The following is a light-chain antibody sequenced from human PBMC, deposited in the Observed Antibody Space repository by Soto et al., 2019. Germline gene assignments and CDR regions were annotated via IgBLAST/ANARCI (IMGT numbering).Light chain of an antibody. CDR3: QQYNNWPPYT. CDR2: GAS. V-gene: IGKV3-15*01. Sequence: EVVMTQSPYTLSASPGERAIPSCSASQNIGSNLAWYQQRPGQAPRLLMYGASTRATETPARFSGSGSATDFTLTISSLRSEDFAVYYCQQYNNWPPYTFGQG. J-gene: IGKJ2*01. CDR1: QNIGSN.